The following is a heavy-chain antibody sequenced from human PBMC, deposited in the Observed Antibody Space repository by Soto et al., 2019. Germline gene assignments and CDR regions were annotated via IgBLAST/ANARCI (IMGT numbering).Heavy chain of an antibody. CDR3: ASDYRGSFDY. CDR1: RFTLSNYG. J-gene: IGHJ4*02. Sequence: SLRLSCAASRFTLSNYGMFWVRQAPGKGLEWVAFISFDGTNKYYADSVRGRFTVSRDNSKNTLFLQMNSLRTEDTAVYYCASDYRGSFDYWGQGTLVTVSS. CDR2: ISFDGTNK. V-gene: IGHV3-30*03. D-gene: IGHD2-15*01.